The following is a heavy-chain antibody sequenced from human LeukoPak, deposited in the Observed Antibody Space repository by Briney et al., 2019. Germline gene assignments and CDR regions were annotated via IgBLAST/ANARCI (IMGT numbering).Heavy chain of an antibody. CDR3: ARFVRYYDFWSGLTPDY. D-gene: IGHD3-3*01. V-gene: IGHV4-39*01. CDR1: GGSLSSSSYY. J-gene: IGHJ4*02. Sequence: SETLSLTCTVSGGSLSSSSYYWGWIRQPPGKGLEWIGSIYYSGSTYYNPSLKSRVTISVDTSKNQFSLKLSSVTAADTAVYYCARFVRYYDFWSGLTPDYWGQGTLVTVSS. CDR2: IYYSGST.